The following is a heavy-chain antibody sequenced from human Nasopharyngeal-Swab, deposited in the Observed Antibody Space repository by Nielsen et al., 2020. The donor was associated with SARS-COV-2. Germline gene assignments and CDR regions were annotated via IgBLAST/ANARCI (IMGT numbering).Heavy chain of an antibody. CDR3: TLTGYSSGWSVYYYYGMDV. J-gene: IGHJ6*02. Sequence: GGSLRLSCTASGFTFGDYAMSWVRQAPGKGLEWVGFIRSKAYGGTTEYAASVKGRFTISRDDSKSIAYLQMNSLKTEDTAVYYCTLTGYSSGWSVYYYYGMDVWGQGTTVTASS. D-gene: IGHD6-19*01. V-gene: IGHV3-49*04. CDR1: GFTFGDYA. CDR2: IRSKAYGGTT.